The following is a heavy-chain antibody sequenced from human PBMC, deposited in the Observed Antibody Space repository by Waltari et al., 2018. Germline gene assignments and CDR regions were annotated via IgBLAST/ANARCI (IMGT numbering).Heavy chain of an antibody. CDR3: ARATLSGRDSSSWYGWFDP. Sequence: QVQLQQWGAGLLKPSETLSLTCAVYGGSFSGYYWSWIRQPPGKGLEWMGEINHSGSTNYNPSRRSRVTISVDTSKNQFSLKLSSVTAADTAGYYCARATLSGRDSSSWYGWFDPWGQGTLVTVSS. CDR2: INHSGST. J-gene: IGHJ5*02. D-gene: IGHD6-13*01. V-gene: IGHV4-34*01. CDR1: GGSFSGYY.